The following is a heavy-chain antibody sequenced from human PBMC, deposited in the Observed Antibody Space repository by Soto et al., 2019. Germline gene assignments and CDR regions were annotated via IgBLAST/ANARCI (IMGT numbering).Heavy chain of an antibody. CDR1: GYTFTSYG. D-gene: IGHD3-9*01. J-gene: IGHJ4*02. CDR3: ARVEFPTTLRYFDWLLLDY. V-gene: IGHV1-18*01. Sequence: GASVKVSCKASGYTFTSYGISWVRQAPGQGLEWMGWISAYNGNTNYAQKLQGRVTMTTDTSTSTAYMELRSLRSDDTAVYYCARVEFPTTLRYFDWLLLDYWGQGTLVTVS. CDR2: ISAYNGNT.